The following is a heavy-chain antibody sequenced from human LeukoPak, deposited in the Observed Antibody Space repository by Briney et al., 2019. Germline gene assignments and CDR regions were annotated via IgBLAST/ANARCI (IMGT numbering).Heavy chain of an antibody. CDR1: GFTFDDYG. J-gene: IGHJ4*02. Sequence: WGSLRLSCEASGFTFDDYGMSWVRQAPGKGLEWVSGINWNGGSTGYADSVKGRFTISRDNAKNSLYLQMNSLRAEDTALYYCARGGSSGLTLITFDYWGQGTLVTVSS. D-gene: IGHD6-19*01. V-gene: IGHV3-20*04. CDR2: INWNGGST. CDR3: ARGGSSGLTLITFDY.